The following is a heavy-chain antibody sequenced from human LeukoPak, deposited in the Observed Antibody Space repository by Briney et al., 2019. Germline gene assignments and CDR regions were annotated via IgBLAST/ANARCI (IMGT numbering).Heavy chain of an antibody. CDR3: ARDDRDISSFRFDY. Sequence: PGGSLRLSCAASGFTFNTYSMNWVRQAPGEGLEWVSSISSHSRDIYYADSVKGRFTISRDNAKNSLHLQMNSLRAEDTAVYYCARDDRDISSFRFDYWGHGILVTVSS. CDR2: ISSHSRDI. D-gene: IGHD6-6*01. CDR1: GFTFNTYS. V-gene: IGHV3-21*01. J-gene: IGHJ4*01.